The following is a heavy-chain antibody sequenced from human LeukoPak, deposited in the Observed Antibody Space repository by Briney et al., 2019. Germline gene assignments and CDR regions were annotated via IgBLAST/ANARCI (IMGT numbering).Heavy chain of an antibody. CDR2: IRYDGSNK. V-gene: IGHV3-30*02. D-gene: IGHD2-2*02. CDR3: ANLLSPYCSSTSCYKGY. J-gene: IGHJ4*02. Sequence: PGGSLRLSCAASGFTFSSYGMHWVRQAPGKGLEWVAFIRYDGSNKYYADSVKGRFTISRDNSKNTLYLQMNSLRAEDTAVYYCANLLSPYCSSTSCYKGYWGQGTLVTVSS. CDR1: GFTFSSYG.